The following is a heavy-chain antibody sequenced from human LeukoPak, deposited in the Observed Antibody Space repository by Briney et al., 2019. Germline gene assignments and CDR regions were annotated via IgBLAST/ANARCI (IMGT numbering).Heavy chain of an antibody. CDR3: ARDHYRWTTRFDY. V-gene: IGHV1-2*02. CDR1: GYTFTGYY. J-gene: IGHJ4*02. CDR2: INPNSGGT. D-gene: IGHD3-16*02. Sequence: ASVKVSCKASGYTFTGYYMHWVRQAPGQGLEWMGWINPNSGGTNYAQKFQGRVTMTTDTSTSTAYMELRSLRSDDTAVYYCARDHYRWTTRFDYWGQGTLVTVSS.